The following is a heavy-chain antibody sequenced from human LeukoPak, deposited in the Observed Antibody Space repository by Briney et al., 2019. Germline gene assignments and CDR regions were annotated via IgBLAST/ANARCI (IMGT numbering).Heavy chain of an antibody. CDR2: ISGSGGST. Sequence: GGSLRLSCAASGFTFSSYAMSWVRQAPGKGLEWVSAISGSGGSTYYADSVKGRFTISRDNSKNTLYLQMNSLRAEDTAVYYCAKDHNPGIAAAGPSFDNWGQGTLVTVSS. CDR3: AKDHNPGIAAAGPSFDN. J-gene: IGHJ4*02. CDR1: GFTFSSYA. D-gene: IGHD6-13*01. V-gene: IGHV3-23*01.